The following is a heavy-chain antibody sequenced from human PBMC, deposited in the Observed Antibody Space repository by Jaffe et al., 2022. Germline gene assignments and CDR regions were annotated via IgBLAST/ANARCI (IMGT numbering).Heavy chain of an antibody. D-gene: IGHD6-19*01. CDR2: IYYSGST. CDR1: GGSISSSSYY. V-gene: IGHV4-39*01. Sequence: QLQLQESGPGLVKPSETLSLTCTVSGGSISSSSYYWGWIRQPPGKGLEWIGSIYYSGSTYYNPSLKSRVTISVDTSKNQFSLKLSSVTAADTAVYYCARRRDSSGWYGIDAFDIWGQGTMVTVSS. CDR3: ARRRDSSGWYGIDAFDI. J-gene: IGHJ3*02.